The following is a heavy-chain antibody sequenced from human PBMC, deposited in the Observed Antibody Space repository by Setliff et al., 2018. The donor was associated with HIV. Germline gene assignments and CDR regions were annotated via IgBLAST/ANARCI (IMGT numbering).Heavy chain of an antibody. J-gene: IGHJ4*02. V-gene: IGHV5-51*01. CDR3: AASFNDKSDYYSVFVY. CDR2: IYPDDSDI. CDR1: DYTFTTYW. D-gene: IGHD3-22*01. Sequence: PGESLKISCKALDYTFTTYWIAWVRQMPGEGLEWMGIIYPDDSDIRYNPSFQNQITISADKSIATAYLQWTGLKASDSATYYCAASFNDKSDYYSVFVYWGQGTLVTVSS.